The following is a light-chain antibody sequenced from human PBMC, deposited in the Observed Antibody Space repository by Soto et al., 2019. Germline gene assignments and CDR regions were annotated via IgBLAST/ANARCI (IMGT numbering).Light chain of an antibody. V-gene: IGLV2-11*01. Sequence: QSVLTQPHSVSGSPGQSVTISCTGTSVDIGASDFVSWYQQHPGKAPKLLIYVVSGRPSGVPHRFSGSKSGNAASLTISGLQAEDEADYYCSSFTTSHTYIFGTGTKVT. CDR1: SVDIGASDF. CDR3: SSFTTSHTYI. CDR2: VVS. J-gene: IGLJ1*01.